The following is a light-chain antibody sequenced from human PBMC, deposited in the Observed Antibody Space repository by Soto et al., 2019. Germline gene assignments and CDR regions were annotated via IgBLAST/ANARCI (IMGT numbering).Light chain of an antibody. CDR2: DVS. CDR3: SSYTSSSTLV. J-gene: IGLJ1*01. V-gene: IGLV2-14*01. CDR1: SSDVGAYNS. Sequence: QSSLTQPASVSGSPGQSITISCTGTSSDVGAYNSVAWYQHNRGKAPKLMIYDVSSRPSGVSSRFSGSKSANTASLSITGLQADDEADYYCSSYTSSSTLVFGTGTKVTVL.